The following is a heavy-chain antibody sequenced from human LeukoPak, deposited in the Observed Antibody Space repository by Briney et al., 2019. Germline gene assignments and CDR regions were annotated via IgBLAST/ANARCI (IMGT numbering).Heavy chain of an antibody. Sequence: SETLYLTCTVSGGSISSYYWSWIRQPPGKGLEWIGYIYYSGSTNYNPSLKSRVTISVDTSKNQFSLKLSSVTAADAAVYYCARDWFVAAAGHYYYYMDVWGKGTTVTVSS. V-gene: IGHV4-59*01. CDR1: GGSISSYY. D-gene: IGHD6-13*01. CDR2: IYYSGST. J-gene: IGHJ6*03. CDR3: ARDWFVAAAGHYYYYMDV.